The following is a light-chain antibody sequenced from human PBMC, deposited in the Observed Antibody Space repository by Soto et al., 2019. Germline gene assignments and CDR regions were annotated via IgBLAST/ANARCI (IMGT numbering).Light chain of an antibody. CDR3: QQYKSFSLT. CDR1: QNINNW. V-gene: IGKV1-5*03. Sequence: DIQMTQSPSTLSASVGDRVTITCRASQNINNWLAWYQQKPGKAPKLLIYNTSNLESGVPSRFSGSGSGTEFSLTISSLQPDDFAIYYCQQYKSFSLTFGGGTRVEVK. CDR2: NTS. J-gene: IGKJ4*01.